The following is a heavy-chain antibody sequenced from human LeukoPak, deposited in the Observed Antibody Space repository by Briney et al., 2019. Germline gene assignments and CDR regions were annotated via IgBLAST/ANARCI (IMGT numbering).Heavy chain of an antibody. CDR2: ISGSGGST. Sequence: PGGSLRLSCSASRFTFSSYAMSWVRQAPGKGLEWVSAISGSGGSTYYADSVKGRFTISRDNSKNTLYLQMNSLRAEDTAVYYCARDLGTTSLRLQYAFDYWGQGTLVTVSS. V-gene: IGHV3-23*01. J-gene: IGHJ4*02. CDR1: RFTFSSYA. D-gene: IGHD4-11*01. CDR3: ARDLGTTSLRLQYAFDY.